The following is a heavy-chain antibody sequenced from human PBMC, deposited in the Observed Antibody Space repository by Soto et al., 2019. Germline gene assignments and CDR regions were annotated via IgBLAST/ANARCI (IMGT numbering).Heavy chain of an antibody. J-gene: IGHJ6*02. CDR3: ARFAPLGYCSGGSCYYYYYGMDV. Sequence: PGESLKISCQGSGYGFTSYWVGWVRQMPGKGLEWMGIIYPGDSDTRYSPSFQGQVTISADKSISTAYLQWSSLKASDTAMYYCARFAPLGYCSGGSCYYYYYGMDVWGQGTTVTVSS. CDR2: IYPGDSDT. V-gene: IGHV5-51*01. CDR1: GYGFTSYW. D-gene: IGHD2-15*01.